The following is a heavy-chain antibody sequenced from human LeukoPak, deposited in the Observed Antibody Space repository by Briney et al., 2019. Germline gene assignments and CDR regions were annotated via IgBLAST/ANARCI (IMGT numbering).Heavy chain of an antibody. V-gene: IGHV1-2*02. CDR1: GYTFTSYA. D-gene: IGHD5-24*01. J-gene: IGHJ4*02. Sequence: GASVKVSCKASGYTFTSYAMHWVRQAPGQGLEWMGWITPSGGTNYPQKFQGRVAITRDTSITTAYMDLSRLTSDDTAVYYCARDRYGDGFAHFHYWGQGALVTVSS. CDR3: ARDRYGDGFAHFHY. CDR2: ITPSGGT.